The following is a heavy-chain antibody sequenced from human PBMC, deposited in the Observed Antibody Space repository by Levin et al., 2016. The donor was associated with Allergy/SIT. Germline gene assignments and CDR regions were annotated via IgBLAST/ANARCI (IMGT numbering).Heavy chain of an antibody. D-gene: IGHD2-21*01. Sequence: GESLKISCAASGFTFGSHWMHWVRQAPGKGLVWVSRISSDGSADYADSVKGRFTISRDNAQNTMYLQMNSLRDEDAALYYCGRVVAVGGAGIWFDPRGQGTLVTVSS. J-gene: IGHJ5*02. CDR1: GFTFGSHW. CDR3: GRVVAVGGAGIWFDP. V-gene: IGHV3-74*01. CDR2: ISSDGSA.